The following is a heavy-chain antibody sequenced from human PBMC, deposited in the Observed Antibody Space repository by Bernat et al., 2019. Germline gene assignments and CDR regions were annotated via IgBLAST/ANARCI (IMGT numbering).Heavy chain of an antibody. V-gene: IGHV3-30*18. CDR3: AKSYGFGEPSFGMDV. CDR2: ISYDGSNK. J-gene: IGHJ6*02. CDR1: GFTFSSYG. D-gene: IGHD3-10*01. Sequence: QVQLVESGGGVVQPGRSLRLSCAASGFTFSSYGMHWVRQAPGKGLEWVAVISYDGSNKYYADSGKGRFTISRDNSKNTLYLQMNSLRAEDTAVYYCAKSYGFGEPSFGMDVWGQGTTVTVSS.